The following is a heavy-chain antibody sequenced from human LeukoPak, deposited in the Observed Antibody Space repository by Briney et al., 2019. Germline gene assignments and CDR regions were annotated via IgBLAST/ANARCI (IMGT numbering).Heavy chain of an antibody. D-gene: IGHD4-17*01. V-gene: IGHV1-69*04. J-gene: IGHJ4*02. CDR1: GGTFSSYA. Sequence: ASVKVSCKASGGTFSSYAISWVRQAPGQGLVWMGRIIPILGIVNYAQKFQGRVTITADKSTSTAYMELSSLRSEDTAVYYCARDPGDYGNYWGQGTLVTVSS. CDR3: ARDPGDYGNY. CDR2: IIPILGIV.